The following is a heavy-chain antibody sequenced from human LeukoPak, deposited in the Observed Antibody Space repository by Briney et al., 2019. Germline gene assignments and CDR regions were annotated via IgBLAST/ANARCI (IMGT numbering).Heavy chain of an antibody. D-gene: IGHD6-19*01. J-gene: IGHJ4*02. CDR1: GYSISSGYY. CDR3: PRGGYSSGWYIDH. V-gene: IGHV4-38-2*01. CDR2: ICQRGCT. Sequence: SETLTLTCAVSGYSISSGYYWGWIRQPPGKGLEWIGSICQRGCTLYNPSLKSRITISIDTSKNKFSLKLSSVTAADTAVYYCPRGGYSSGWYIDHWGRGTLVSLPS.